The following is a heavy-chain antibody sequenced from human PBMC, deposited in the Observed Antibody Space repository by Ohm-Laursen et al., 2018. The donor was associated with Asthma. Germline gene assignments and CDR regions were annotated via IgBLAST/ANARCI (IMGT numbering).Heavy chain of an antibody. J-gene: IGHJ5*02. V-gene: IGHV1-69*01. CDR3: ARGNDGGDDISLTEVGWFDP. CDR2: IISIFGTA. D-gene: IGHD3-9*01. CDR1: GGTFSSYA. Sequence: SSVKVSCNASGGTFSSYAISWVRQAPGQGLEWMGGIISIFGTANYAKKFQGRVTITADESTSTAYMELSSLRSEDTAVYYCARGNDGGDDISLTEVGWFDPWGQGTLVTVSS.